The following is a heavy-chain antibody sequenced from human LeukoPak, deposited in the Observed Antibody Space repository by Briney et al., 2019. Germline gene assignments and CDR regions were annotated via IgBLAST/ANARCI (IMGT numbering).Heavy chain of an antibody. J-gene: IGHJ6*04. D-gene: IGHD3-10*01. CDR3: TRDFTVTMVRLYGMDV. V-gene: IGHV3-49*04. Sequence: GGSLRLSCTASGFTFGDYAMSWVGRAPGRGREGVGFFRSKAYGGTTEYAASVKGRFTISRDDSKSIAYLQMNSLKTEDTAVYYCTRDFTVTMVRLYGMDVWGKGTTVTVSS. CDR1: GFTFGDYA. CDR2: FRSKAYGGTT.